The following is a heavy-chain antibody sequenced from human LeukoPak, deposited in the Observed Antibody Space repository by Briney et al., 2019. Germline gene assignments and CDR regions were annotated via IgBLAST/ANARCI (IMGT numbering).Heavy chain of an antibody. Sequence: GGSLRLSCAASGFTFSSYSMNWVRQAPGKGLEWVSSISSSRSYIYYADSVKGRFTISRDNAKNSLYLQMNSLRAEDTAVYYCAHSSYSSSWLFDYWGQGTLVTVSS. D-gene: IGHD6-13*01. CDR2: ISSSRSYI. V-gene: IGHV3-21*01. CDR3: AHSSYSSSWLFDY. CDR1: GFTFSSYS. J-gene: IGHJ4*02.